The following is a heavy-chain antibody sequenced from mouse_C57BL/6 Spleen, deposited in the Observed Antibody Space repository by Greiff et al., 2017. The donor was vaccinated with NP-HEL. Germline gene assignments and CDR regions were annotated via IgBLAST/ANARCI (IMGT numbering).Heavy chain of an antibody. J-gene: IGHJ1*03. CDR1: GYAFSSSW. V-gene: IGHV1-82*01. D-gene: IGHD1-1*01. CDR3: ARTPSIYYYGSSSWYFDV. Sequence: VQLQQSGPELVKPGASVKISCKASGYAFSSSWMNWVKQRPGKGLEWIGRIYPGDGDTNYNGKFKGKATLTADKSSSTAYMQLSSLTSEDSAVYFCARTPSIYYYGSSSWYFDVWGTGTTVTVSS. CDR2: IYPGDGDT.